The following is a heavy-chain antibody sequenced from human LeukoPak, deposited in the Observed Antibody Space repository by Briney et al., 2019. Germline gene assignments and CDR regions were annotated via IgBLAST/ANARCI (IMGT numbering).Heavy chain of an antibody. V-gene: IGHV4-31*03. CDR2: IYYSGST. CDR1: GGSISSGGYY. Sequence: SQTLSLTCTVSGGSISSGGYYWSWIRQHPGKGLEWIGYIYYSGSTYYNPSLKSRVTISVDTSKNQFSLKLSSVTAADTAVYYCARTLTSGSGSYYNVFFDYWAREPWSPSPQ. CDR3: ARTLTSGSGSYYNVFFDY. D-gene: IGHD3-10*01. J-gene: IGHJ4*02.